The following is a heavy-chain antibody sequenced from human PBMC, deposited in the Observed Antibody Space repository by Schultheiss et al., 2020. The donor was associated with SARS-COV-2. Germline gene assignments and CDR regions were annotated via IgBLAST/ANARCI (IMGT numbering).Heavy chain of an antibody. D-gene: IGHD4-17*01. CDR3: ARHWADVWLVHGDYYWYFDL. V-gene: IGHV4-39*01. CDR1: GGSISSGSYY. CDR2: IYYSGST. Sequence: SETLSLTCTVSGGSISSGSYYWGWIRQPPGKGLEWIGSIYYSGSTYYNPSLKSRVTISVDTSKNQFSLKLSSVTAADTAVYYCARHWADVWLVHGDYYWYFDLWGRGTLVTVSS. J-gene: IGHJ2*01.